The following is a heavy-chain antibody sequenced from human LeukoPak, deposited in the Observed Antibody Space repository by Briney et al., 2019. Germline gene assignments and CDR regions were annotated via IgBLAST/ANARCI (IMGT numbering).Heavy chain of an antibody. CDR1: GFTFEDYD. CDR3: AKDTSWFTSAFDI. J-gene: IGHJ3*02. V-gene: IGHV3-9*01. CDR2: ISWNSGSR. D-gene: IGHD3-10*01. Sequence: SLRLSCAASGFTFEDYDMHWVRQAPGKGLEWVSGISWNSGSRGYADSVKGRFTISRDNAKNSLYLQMDSLRTEDTAFYYCAKDTSWFTSAFDIWGQGTMVTVSS.